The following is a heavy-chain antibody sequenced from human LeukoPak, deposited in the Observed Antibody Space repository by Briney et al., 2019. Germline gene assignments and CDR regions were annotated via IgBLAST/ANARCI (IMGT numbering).Heavy chain of an antibody. CDR2: ISYDGRNK. J-gene: IGHJ3*01. Sequence: PGGSLRLSCAASEFTFNNHDMHWVGQAPGKGREWVAAISYDGRNKYYAESVKGRFTISRDNSKNTLNLQMNSLRTEDTAVFYCAKPRDIDSWAFDVWGQGTMVTVSS. CDR3: AKPRDIDSWAFDV. V-gene: IGHV3-30*18. CDR1: EFTFNNHD. D-gene: IGHD2-15*01.